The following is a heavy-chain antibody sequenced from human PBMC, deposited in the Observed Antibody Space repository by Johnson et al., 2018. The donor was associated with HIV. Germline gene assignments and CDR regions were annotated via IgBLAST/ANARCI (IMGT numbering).Heavy chain of an antibody. Sequence: VQLVESGGGLVQPGGSLKLSCAASGFTFSGSAMHWVRQASGKGLEWVGRIRSKANSYATAYAASVKGRFTLSRDDSKNTAYLQMNSLKTEDTAVYYCAKDRGITMIVVAYDAFDIRGQGTMVTVSS. V-gene: IGHV3-73*01. D-gene: IGHD3-22*01. CDR3: AKDRGITMIVVAYDAFDI. J-gene: IGHJ3*02. CDR2: IRSKANSYAT. CDR1: GFTFSGSA.